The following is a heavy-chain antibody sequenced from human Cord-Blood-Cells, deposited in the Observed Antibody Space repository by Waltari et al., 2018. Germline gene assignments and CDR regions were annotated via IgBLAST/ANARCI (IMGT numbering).Heavy chain of an antibody. J-gene: IGHJ4*02. D-gene: IGHD4-4*01. CDR1: GFSLSRYS. CDR2: ISSSSSTI. V-gene: IGHV3-48*02. CDR3: ARDLRTTVTTYYFDY. Sequence: VQLVASGGGLVQPVGYLSSSCAACGFSLSRYSLTWVPQATGKGLEWVSYISSSSSTIYYADSVKGRFTISRDNAKNSLYLQMNSLRDEDTAVYYCARDLRTTVTTYYFDYWGQGTLVTVSS.